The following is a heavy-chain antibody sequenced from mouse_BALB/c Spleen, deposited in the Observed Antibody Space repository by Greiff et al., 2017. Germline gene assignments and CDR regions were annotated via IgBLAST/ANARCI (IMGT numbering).Heavy chain of an antibody. Sequence: VQLHQSGAELARPGASVKLSCKASGYTFTSYWMQWVKQRPGQGLEWIGAIYPGDGDTRYTQKFKGKATLTADKSSSTAYMQLSSLASEDSAVYYCARSGDYDALYAMDYWGQGTSVTVSS. CDR1: GYTFTSYW. CDR2: IYPGDGDT. J-gene: IGHJ4*01. D-gene: IGHD2-4*01. CDR3: ARSGDYDALYAMDY. V-gene: IGHV1-87*01.